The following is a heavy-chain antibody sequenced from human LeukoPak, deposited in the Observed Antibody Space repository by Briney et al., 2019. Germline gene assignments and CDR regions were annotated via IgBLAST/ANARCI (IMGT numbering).Heavy chain of an antibody. CDR2: ISYDGSNK. CDR3: ARAWEPNWFDP. D-gene: IGHD1-26*01. V-gene: IGHV3-30*04. CDR1: GFTFSSYA. J-gene: IGHJ5*02. Sequence: DPGRSLRLSCAASGFTFSSYAMHWVRQAPGKGLEWVAVISYDGSNKYYADSVKGRFTISRDNSKNTLYLQMNSLRAEDTAVYFCARAWEPNWFDPWGQGTLVTVSS.